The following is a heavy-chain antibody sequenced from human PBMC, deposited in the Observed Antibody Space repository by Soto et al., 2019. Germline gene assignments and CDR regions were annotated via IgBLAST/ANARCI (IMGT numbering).Heavy chain of an antibody. D-gene: IGHD5-12*01. CDR1: GFTFSTYW. V-gene: IGHV3-74*01. J-gene: IGHJ5*02. CDR2: INSDGSTT. Sequence: EVQLVESGGGLVQPGGSLRLSCAASGFTFSTYWMHWVRQVPGKGLVWVSRINSDGSTTSYADSVKGRFTISRDNAKNTLFLQMNSLRAEDTAVYYCPGGVATLLAWGQGTLVTVSS. CDR3: PGGVATLLA.